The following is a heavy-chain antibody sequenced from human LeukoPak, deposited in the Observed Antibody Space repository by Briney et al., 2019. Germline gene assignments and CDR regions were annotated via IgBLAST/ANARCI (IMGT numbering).Heavy chain of an antibody. Sequence: PGGSLRLSCAASGFTISSYAMSWVRQSPGKGLEWVSAISGGGGRTYYAYYTDSVKGRVTISRDNSKTTLYLQMNSLRAEDTAVYCCAKFFDILTSYFDYWGQGTLVTVSS. V-gene: IGHV3-23*01. CDR3: AKFFDILTSYFDY. J-gene: IGHJ4*02. D-gene: IGHD3-9*01. CDR1: GFTISSYA. CDR2: ISGGGGRT.